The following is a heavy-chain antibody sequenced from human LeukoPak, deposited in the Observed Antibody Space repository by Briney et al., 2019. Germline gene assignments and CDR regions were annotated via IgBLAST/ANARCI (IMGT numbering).Heavy chain of an antibody. J-gene: IGHJ5*02. CDR3: ARHPSRRSSSYNWFDP. V-gene: IGHV4-4*09. D-gene: IGHD3-16*02. CDR1: GGSISSYY. Sequence: SETLSLTCTVSGGSISSYYWSWIRQPPGKGLEWIGYIYTSGSTNYNPSLKSRVTISVDTSKNQFSLKLSSVTAADTAVYYCARHPSRRSSSYNWFDPWGQGTLVTVSS. CDR2: IYTSGST.